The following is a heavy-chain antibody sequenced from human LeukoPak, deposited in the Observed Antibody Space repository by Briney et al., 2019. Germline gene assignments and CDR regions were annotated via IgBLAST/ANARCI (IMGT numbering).Heavy chain of an antibody. J-gene: IGHJ3*02. Sequence: PSGTLSLTCAGSGXFISSGHWWSRVRQSPGKGLEWIGQIFHTGSPDYNTSLKSRVTISADTSTNQFSVRLSSVTAADTAVYYCARAISVGASNHDAFDIWGQGTMVTVSS. CDR2: IFHTGSP. CDR3: ARAISVGASNHDAFDI. CDR1: GXFISSGHW. D-gene: IGHD1-26*01. V-gene: IGHV4-4*02.